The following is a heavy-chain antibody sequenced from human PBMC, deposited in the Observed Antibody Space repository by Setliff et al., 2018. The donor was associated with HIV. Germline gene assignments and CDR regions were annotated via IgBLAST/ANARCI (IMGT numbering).Heavy chain of an antibody. CDR2: ISAYNGNT. CDR3: ARGVVPAADMDV. Sequence: GVSVKVSCQASGYTFTSYGISWVRQAPGQGLEWMGWISAYNGNTNYAQKPQGRVTMTTDTSTSTAYMELRRLRSDEAAVYYCARGVVPAADMDVWGKGTTVTVSS. V-gene: IGHV1-18*01. D-gene: IGHD2-2*01. CDR1: GYTFTSYG. J-gene: IGHJ6*03.